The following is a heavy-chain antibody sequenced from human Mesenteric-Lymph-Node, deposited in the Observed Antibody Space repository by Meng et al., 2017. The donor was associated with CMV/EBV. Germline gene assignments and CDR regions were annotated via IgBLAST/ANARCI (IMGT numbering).Heavy chain of an antibody. CDR1: GFTFSSYE. D-gene: IGHD1-26*01. CDR2: ISGSGVKI. CDR3: ARVKWEHLDY. Sequence: GGSLRLSCAVSGFTFSSYEMNWVRQAPGKGLEWVSYISGSGVKIFYADSVKGRFTISRDNAQNSLYLEMNSLRAEDTAVYYCARVKWEHLDYWGQGTLVTVSS. V-gene: IGHV3-48*03. J-gene: IGHJ4*02.